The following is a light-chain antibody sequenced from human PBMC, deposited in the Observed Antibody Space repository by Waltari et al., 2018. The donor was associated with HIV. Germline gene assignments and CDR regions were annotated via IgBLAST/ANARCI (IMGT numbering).Light chain of an antibody. CDR3: QQYYSSPLT. V-gene: IGKV4-1*01. J-gene: IGKJ4*01. CDR1: QSVFFGSYNKKY. Sequence: IVMTQSPDSLTVSLGERAHINCKSSQSVFFGSYNKKYLAWDQQKPGQPPKLLFYWASTRESGVPDRFSVSGSGTDFTLTISSLRTEDVAVYYCQQYYSSPLTFGGGTKVEI. CDR2: WAS.